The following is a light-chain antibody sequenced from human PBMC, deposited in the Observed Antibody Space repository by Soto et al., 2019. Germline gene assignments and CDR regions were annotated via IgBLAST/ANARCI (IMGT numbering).Light chain of an antibody. V-gene: IGKV3-15*01. Sequence: MTQSPGTLSLSPGESATLSGGASDSVSSSYLAWYQQKPGQAPRLLIYGASSRATGIPVRFSGSGSGTEFTLTISSLQSEDVAVYYCQKYNNWPLTLGQGTRLEIK. J-gene: IGKJ5*01. CDR1: DSVSSSY. CDR2: GAS. CDR3: QKYNNWPLT.